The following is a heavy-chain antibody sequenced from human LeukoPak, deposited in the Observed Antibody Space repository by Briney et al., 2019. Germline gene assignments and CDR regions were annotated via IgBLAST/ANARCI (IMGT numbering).Heavy chain of an antibody. V-gene: IGHV4-34*01. J-gene: IGHJ5*02. CDR3: ARRLTQYDCFDP. CDR2: INHSGST. CDR1: GGSFSGYY. D-gene: IGHD2-2*01. Sequence: SETLSLTCAVYGGSFSGYYWSWIRQPPGKGLEWIGEINHSGSTNYNPSLKSRVTISVDTSKNQFSLHLNSVTPEDTAVYYCARRLTQYDCFDPWGQGILVTVSS.